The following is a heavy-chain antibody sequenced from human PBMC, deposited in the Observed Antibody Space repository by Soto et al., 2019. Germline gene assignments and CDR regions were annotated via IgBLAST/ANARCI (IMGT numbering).Heavy chain of an antibody. J-gene: IGHJ4*02. D-gene: IGHD6-19*01. V-gene: IGHV3-30-3*01. Sequence: GGSLRLSCAASGLTFSSYAMHWVRQAPGKGLEWVAVISYDGSNKYYADSVKGRFTISRDNSKNTLYLQMNSLRAEDTAVYYCAREKYSSGWYAAYYFDHWGQGTLVTVSS. CDR1: GLTFSSYA. CDR3: AREKYSSGWYAAYYFDH. CDR2: ISYDGSNK.